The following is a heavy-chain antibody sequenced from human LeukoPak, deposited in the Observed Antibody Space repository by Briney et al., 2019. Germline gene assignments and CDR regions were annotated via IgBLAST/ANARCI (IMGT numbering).Heavy chain of an antibody. CDR3: AKGEHIVVVTSLDY. V-gene: IGHV3-33*06. CDR1: GFTFSSYA. D-gene: IGHD2-21*02. J-gene: IGHJ4*02. CDR2: IWYDGSNK. Sequence: GRSLRLSCAASGFTFSSYAMYWVRQAPGKGLEWVAVIWYDGSNKYYTDSVKGRFTISRDNSKNTVYLQMNSLRPEDTAVYYCAKGEHIVVVTSLDYWGQGTLVTVSS.